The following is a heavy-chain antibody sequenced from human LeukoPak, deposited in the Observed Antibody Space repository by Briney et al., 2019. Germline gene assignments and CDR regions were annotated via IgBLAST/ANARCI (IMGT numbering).Heavy chain of an antibody. J-gene: IGHJ4*02. CDR1: GFTFSSYG. Sequence: GGSLRFSCAASGFTFSSYGMNWVRQAPGKGVEWVSYISSSSTTIYYADSVKGRFTISRDNAKNSLYLQMNSLRAEDTAVYYCAKSRDTYALFDYWGQGTLVTVSS. CDR3: AKSRDTYALFDY. D-gene: IGHD2-2*01. CDR2: ISSSSTTI. V-gene: IGHV3-48*01.